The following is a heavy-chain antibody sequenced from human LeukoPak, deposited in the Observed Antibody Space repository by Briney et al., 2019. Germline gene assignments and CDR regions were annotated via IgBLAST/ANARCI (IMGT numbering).Heavy chain of an antibody. D-gene: IGHD3-22*01. Sequence: GGSLRLSCEASGLTFTAFAINWVRQAPGKGPEWVSAISASGGSSFYADSVRGRLTISRDNSNNTLYLQMNSLRADDTAVCYCAKVETSYYDGSGYYPFDSWGQGTLVTVSS. CDR2: ISASGGSS. CDR1: GLTFTAFA. CDR3: AKVETSYYDGSGYYPFDS. J-gene: IGHJ4*02. V-gene: IGHV3-23*01.